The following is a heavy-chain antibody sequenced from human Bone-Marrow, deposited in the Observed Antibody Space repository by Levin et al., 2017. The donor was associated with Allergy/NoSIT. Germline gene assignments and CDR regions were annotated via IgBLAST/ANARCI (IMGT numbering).Heavy chain of an antibody. CDR2: INPASGGT. CDR1: GYSFTSYG. V-gene: IGHV1-2*02. Sequence: GESLKISCKSSGYSFTSYGFNWVRQAPGQGLESMGWINPASGGTNYAQKFQGRVTMTRDTSISTAYMELSRLRFDDTAVYYCARDQGYYYYGLNVWGQGTTVTVSS. J-gene: IGHJ6*02. CDR3: ARDQGYYYYGLNV.